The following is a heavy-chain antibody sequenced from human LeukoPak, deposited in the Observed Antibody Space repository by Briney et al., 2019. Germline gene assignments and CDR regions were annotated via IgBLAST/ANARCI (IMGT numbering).Heavy chain of an antibody. CDR3: AIEVTMIVVAKGAFDI. V-gene: IGHV4-59*01. D-gene: IGHD3-22*01. Sequence: SETLSLTCTVSGGSISSYYWSWIRQPPGKGLEWIGYIYYSGSTNYNPSLKSRVTISVDTSKNQFSLKLSSVTAADTAVYYCAIEVTMIVVAKGAFDIWGQGTMVTVSS. J-gene: IGHJ3*02. CDR2: IYYSGST. CDR1: GGSISSYY.